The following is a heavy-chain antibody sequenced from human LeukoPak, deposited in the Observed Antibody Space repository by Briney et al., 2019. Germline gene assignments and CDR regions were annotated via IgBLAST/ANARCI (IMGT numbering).Heavy chain of an antibody. CDR2: ISPNSGGT. D-gene: IGHD5-24*01. Sequence: GASVKVSCKASGYTFTAYNMHWVRQAPGQGLEWMGRISPNSGGTDYSQKFQDRFTMTRDTSISTAYMEVSSLRSDDTAVYYCATITRYHSDGYTSCGYNDFWGQGTLVTVSS. CDR3: ATITRYHSDGYTSCGYNDF. CDR1: GYTFTAYN. V-gene: IGHV1-2*02. J-gene: IGHJ4*02.